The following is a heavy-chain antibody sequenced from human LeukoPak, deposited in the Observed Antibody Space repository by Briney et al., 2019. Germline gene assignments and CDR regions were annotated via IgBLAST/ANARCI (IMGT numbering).Heavy chain of an antibody. CDR3: ARHPYYYDSSGYYDY. CDR2: IYCSGST. D-gene: IGHD3-22*01. CDR1: GGSISSYY. Sequence: PSETLSLTCTVSGGSISSYYWSWIRQPPGKGLEWIGYIYCSGSTNYNPSLKSRVTISVDASKNQFSLKLSSVTAADTAVYYCARHPYYYDSSGYYDYWGQGTLVTVSS. J-gene: IGHJ4*02. V-gene: IGHV4-59*08.